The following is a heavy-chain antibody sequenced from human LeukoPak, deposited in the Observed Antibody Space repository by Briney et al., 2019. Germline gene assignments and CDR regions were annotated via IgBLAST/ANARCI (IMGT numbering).Heavy chain of an antibody. CDR3: ARDRPGGSSLDY. CDR2: IYYSGST. V-gene: IGHV4-39*07. Sequence: SETLSLTCTVSGGSISSSSYYWGWIRRPPGKGLEWIGSIYYSGSTYYNPSLKSRVTISLETSKNQFSLNLSSVTAADTAVYYCARDRPGGSSLDYWGQGILVTVSS. CDR1: GGSISSSSYY. D-gene: IGHD6-13*01. J-gene: IGHJ4*02.